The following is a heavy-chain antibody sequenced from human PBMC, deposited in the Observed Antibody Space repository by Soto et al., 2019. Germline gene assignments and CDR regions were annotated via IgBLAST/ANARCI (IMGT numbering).Heavy chain of an antibody. Sequence: SVKVSCKASGFTFTSSAVQWVRQARGQRLEWIGWIVVGSGNTNYAQKFQERVTITRDMSTSTAYMELSSLRSEDTAVYYCAADLWFGELLAHYGMDVWGQGTTVTVSS. V-gene: IGHV1-58*01. CDR2: IVVGSGNT. CDR1: GFTFTSSA. J-gene: IGHJ6*02. D-gene: IGHD3-10*01. CDR3: AADLWFGELLAHYGMDV.